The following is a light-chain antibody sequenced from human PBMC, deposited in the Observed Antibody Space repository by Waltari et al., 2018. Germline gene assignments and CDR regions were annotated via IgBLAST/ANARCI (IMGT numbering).Light chain of an antibody. CDR1: QSVSRA. Sequence: EIVLTQSPGSLSSSPGERVTLSCRASQSVSRALAWYQQKPGQAPRLLIFGASNRATGSPDRFSGSGSKTDFSLTISRLEPEDFAVYYCQHYVRLPATFGRGTKVEIK. CDR2: GAS. V-gene: IGKV3-20*01. J-gene: IGKJ1*01. CDR3: QHYVRLPAT.